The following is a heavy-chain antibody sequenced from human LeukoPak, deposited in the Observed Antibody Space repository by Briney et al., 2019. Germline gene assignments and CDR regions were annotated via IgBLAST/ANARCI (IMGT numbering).Heavy chain of an antibody. D-gene: IGHD3-22*01. Sequence: TGGSLRLSCAASGFSFSNFGMHWVRQDPGKGLEWVAVISYDGSNKHFAHSVKGRFTISRDNSKNTLYLQMNSLRAEDTAVYYCATQDGYDNSGHYGYWGQGTLVTVSS. CDR3: ATQDGYDNSGHYGY. J-gene: IGHJ4*02. CDR1: GFSFSNFG. V-gene: IGHV3-30*03. CDR2: ISYDGSNK.